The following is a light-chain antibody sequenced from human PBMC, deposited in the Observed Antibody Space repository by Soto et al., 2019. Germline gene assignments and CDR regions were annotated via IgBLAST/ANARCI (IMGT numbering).Light chain of an antibody. CDR3: HQYDSSPKT. CDR2: GAS. Sequence: EIVLTQSPGTLSLSPGERATLSCRASQSVSSSYLAWYQQKPGQAPRLLIYGASTRATGIPDRFSGSWSGTDFTLTISRLEPEDFAVYYCHQYDSSPKTFGQGTKLEIK. V-gene: IGKV3-20*01. J-gene: IGKJ1*01. CDR1: QSVSSSY.